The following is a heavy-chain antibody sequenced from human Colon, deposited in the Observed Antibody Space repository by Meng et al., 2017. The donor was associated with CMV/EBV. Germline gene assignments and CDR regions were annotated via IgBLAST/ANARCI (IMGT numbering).Heavy chain of an antibody. CDR2: IYPSGFP. CDR3: ARAQYTYGYWIFDY. Sequence: QRPMQWSGPGLVQPPETLSPSCPVSGGSISSYYWSWIRQPAGKGLEWIGRIYPSGFPKYKPSLESRVTMSADTSKNQISLKLTSVTAADTAVYYCARAQYTYGYWIFDYWGQGTLVTVSS. D-gene: IGHD5-18*01. CDR1: GGSISSYY. J-gene: IGHJ4*02. V-gene: IGHV4-4*07.